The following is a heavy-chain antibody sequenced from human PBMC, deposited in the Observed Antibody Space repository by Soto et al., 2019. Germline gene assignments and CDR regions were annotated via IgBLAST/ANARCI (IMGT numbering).Heavy chain of an antibody. J-gene: IGHJ5*02. Sequence: VPVKVSSKASGHTFTSYYMHWVRQAPGQGLEWMGIINPSGGSTSYAQKFQGRVTMTRETSTSTVYMELRSLRSEDTAVYYWARDKRRFDKPSDNTNWFDPLGRDTLGAVAS. D-gene: IGHD3-3*01. CDR1: GHTFTSYY. CDR2: INPSGGST. V-gene: IGHV1-46*01. CDR3: ARDKRRFDKPSDNTNWFDP.